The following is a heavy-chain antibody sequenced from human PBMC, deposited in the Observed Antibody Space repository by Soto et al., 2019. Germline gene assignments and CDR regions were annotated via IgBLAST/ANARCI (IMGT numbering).Heavy chain of an antibody. D-gene: IGHD4-17*01. Sequence: QVQLVESGGGVVQPGRSLRLSCAASGFTFSSYGMHWVRQAPGKGLEWVAVIWYDGSNKYYADSVKGRFTISRDNSKNTLYLQSNSLRAEDTAVYYCARSYGDYANWFDPWGQGTLVTVSS. V-gene: IGHV3-33*01. J-gene: IGHJ5*02. CDR3: ARSYGDYANWFDP. CDR1: GFTFSSYG. CDR2: IWYDGSNK.